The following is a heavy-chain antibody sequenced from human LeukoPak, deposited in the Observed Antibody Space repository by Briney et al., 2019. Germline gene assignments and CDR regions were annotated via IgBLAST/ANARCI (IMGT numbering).Heavy chain of an antibody. CDR2: IIPILGIA. J-gene: IGHJ4*02. D-gene: IGHD2-2*01. CDR1: GGTFSSYA. Sequence: ASVKVSCKASGGTFSSYAISWVRQAPGQGLEWMGRIIPILGIANYAQKFQGRVTITADKSTSTAYMELSSLRSEDTAVYYCAREGAYDCSSTSCHPVNWGQGTLVTVSS. V-gene: IGHV1-69*04. CDR3: AREGAYDCSSTSCHPVN.